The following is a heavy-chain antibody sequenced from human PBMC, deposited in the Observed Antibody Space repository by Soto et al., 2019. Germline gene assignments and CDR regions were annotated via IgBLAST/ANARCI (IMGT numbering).Heavy chain of an antibody. J-gene: IGHJ5*02. Sequence: QVQLVESGGGVVQPGRSLRLSCAASGFTFSSYAMHWVRQAPGKGLEWVAVISYDGSNKYYADSVKGRFTISRDNSKNTLYLQMNSLRAEDTAVYYCARANKGVVVAARQGYDWFDPWGQGTLVTVSS. CDR3: ARANKGVVVAARQGYDWFDP. CDR2: ISYDGSNK. V-gene: IGHV3-30-3*01. D-gene: IGHD2-15*01. CDR1: GFTFSSYA.